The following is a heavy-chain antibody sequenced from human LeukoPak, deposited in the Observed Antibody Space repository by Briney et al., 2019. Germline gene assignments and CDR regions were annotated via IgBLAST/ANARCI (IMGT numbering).Heavy chain of an antibody. V-gene: IGHV3-7*01. CDR2: IKQEGSDI. CDR1: GFTFNGFW. CDR3: TRDALYGDPSYYYMDV. J-gene: IGHJ6*03. D-gene: IGHD4-17*01. Sequence: PGGSLRLSCAASGFTFNGFWMSWVCQAPGKGLEWVANIKQEGSDIYYLGSVRGRFTISRDNAMNSLYLQMNSLRAEDTAVYYCTRDALYGDPSYYYMDVWGKGTTVTVSS.